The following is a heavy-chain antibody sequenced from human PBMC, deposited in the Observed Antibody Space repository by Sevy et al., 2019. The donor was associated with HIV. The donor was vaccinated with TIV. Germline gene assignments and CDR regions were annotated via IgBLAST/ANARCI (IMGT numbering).Heavy chain of an antibody. D-gene: IGHD2-21*01. CDR3: VKEGGGEGGDH. CDR2: IQYDGSNK. V-gene: IGHV3-30*02. CDR1: GFSFSSYG. J-gene: IGHJ4*02. Sequence: GGSLRLSCAASGFSFSSYGMHWVRQAPGKGLEWMSYIQYDGSNKDYADSVKGRFTTSRDNSKNTLYLQRNSLRVEDTAVFYCVKEGGGEGGDHWGQGTLVTVSS.